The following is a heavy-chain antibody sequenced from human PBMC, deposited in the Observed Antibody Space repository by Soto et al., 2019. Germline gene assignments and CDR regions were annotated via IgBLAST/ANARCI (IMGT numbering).Heavy chain of an antibody. CDR2: ISVSGGST. J-gene: IGHJ6*02. Sequence: EVQLLESGGGLVQPGGSLRLSCAASGFTFNNYAMNWVRQAPGKGLEWVSGISVSGGSTYYADSVKGRFTISRDNSKNTLNLKMNRLRAEDTAVYYCARGGSMEVWGQGTTVTVSS. CDR1: GFTFNNYA. V-gene: IGHV3-23*01. CDR3: ARGGSMEV.